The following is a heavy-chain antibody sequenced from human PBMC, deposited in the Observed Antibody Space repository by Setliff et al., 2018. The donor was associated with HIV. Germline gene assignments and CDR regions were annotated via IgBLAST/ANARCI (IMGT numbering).Heavy chain of an antibody. CDR3: ASKVYCTNGVCLDAFDI. Sequence: ASVKVSCKASEYTFTSYNINWVRQATGQGLEWMGWMNPNSGGTNYAQKFQGRVTMTRDTSISTAYMELSRLRSDDTAVYYCASKVYCTNGVCLDAFDIWGQGTMVTVSS. J-gene: IGHJ3*02. CDR1: EYTFTSYN. CDR2: MNPNSGGT. V-gene: IGHV1-2*02. D-gene: IGHD2-8*01.